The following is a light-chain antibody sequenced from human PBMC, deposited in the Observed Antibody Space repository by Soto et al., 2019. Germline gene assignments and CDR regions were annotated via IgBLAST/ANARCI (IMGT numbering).Light chain of an antibody. J-gene: IGKJ1*01. CDR2: GAS. CDR1: QSVSSNF. CDR3: QQYGSSPLT. V-gene: IGKV3-20*01. Sequence: EIVLTQSTGTLSLSPGDRATLSCRASQSVSSNFLAWYQQKPGQAPRLLIYGASIRATGIPDRFSGSGSGTDCPLTIRRLEPEDFAMYFCQQYGSSPLTFGQGTKVEIK.